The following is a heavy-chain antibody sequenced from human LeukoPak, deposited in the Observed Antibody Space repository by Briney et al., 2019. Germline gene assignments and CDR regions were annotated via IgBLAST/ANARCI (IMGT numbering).Heavy chain of an antibody. J-gene: IGHJ4*02. CDR1: GFTFSTAW. Sequence: GGSLRLSCAASGFTFSTAWMSRVRQAPGRGLEGVSYISVDSGTIYYADSVKGRFTISRDNAKNSLYLQMNSLRAEDTAVYYCATDKNDGPGTTDYWGQGTLVTVSS. CDR3: ATDKNDGPGTTDY. V-gene: IGHV3-48*04. CDR2: ISVDSGTI. D-gene: IGHD3-10*01.